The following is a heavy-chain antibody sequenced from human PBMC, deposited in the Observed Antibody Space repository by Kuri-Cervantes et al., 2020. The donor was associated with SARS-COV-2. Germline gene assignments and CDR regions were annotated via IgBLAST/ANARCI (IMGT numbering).Heavy chain of an antibody. CDR3: ARVSGYCSSTSCRSYGYYYYYGMDV. V-gene: IGHV4-34*01. J-gene: IGHJ6*02. CDR2: INHSGST. CDR1: GGSFSGYY. Sequence: GSLRLSCAVCGGSFSGYYWSWIRQPPGKGLEWIGEINHSGSTNYNPSLKSRVTISVDTSKNQFSLKLSSVTAADTAVYYCARVSGYCSSTSCRSYGYYYYYGMDVWGQGTTVTVSS. D-gene: IGHD2-2*01.